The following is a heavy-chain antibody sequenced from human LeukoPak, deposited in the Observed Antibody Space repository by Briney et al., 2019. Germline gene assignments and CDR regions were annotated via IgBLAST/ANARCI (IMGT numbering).Heavy chain of an antibody. J-gene: IGHJ6*03. D-gene: IGHD6-6*01. V-gene: IGHV4-39*07. CDR1: GDSITSGSHY. CDR3: ARDFSSSSSVYYYYYMDV. CDR2: IYYRGTT. Sequence: SETLSLTCTVSGDSITSGSHYWGWVRQPPGKGLEWLGTIYYRGTTYYNPSLKSRVTISVDTSKNQFSLRLNSVTAADTAVYYCARDFSSSSSVYYYYYMDVWGKGTSVTVSS.